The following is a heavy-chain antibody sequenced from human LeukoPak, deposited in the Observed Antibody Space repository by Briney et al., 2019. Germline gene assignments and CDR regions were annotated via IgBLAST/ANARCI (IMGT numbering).Heavy chain of an antibody. Sequence: GGSLRLSCAASGFTFSDYYMSWICQAPGKGLEWVANIKQDGSEKYYVDSVKGRFTASRDNAKNSLYLQMNSLRAEDTAVYYCARVFNFWSGYYRDSWGQGTLVTVSS. V-gene: IGHV3-7*04. CDR1: GFTFSDYY. CDR3: ARVFNFWSGYYRDS. CDR2: IKQDGSEK. D-gene: IGHD3-3*01. J-gene: IGHJ4*02.